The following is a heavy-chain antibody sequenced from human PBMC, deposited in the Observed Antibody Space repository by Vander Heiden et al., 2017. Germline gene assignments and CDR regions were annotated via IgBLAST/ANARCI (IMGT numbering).Heavy chain of an antibody. Sequence: EVQLVESGGGLVQPGRSLRLSCAASGFTFDDYAMHWVRQAPGKGLEWVSGISWNSGSKAYADFVKGRFTISRDNAKNSLYLQMNTLRVEDTALYYCAKSVMTAGGFDFWGQGTLVTVSS. CDR3: AKSVMTAGGFDF. J-gene: IGHJ4*02. D-gene: IGHD6-13*01. V-gene: IGHV3-9*01. CDR1: GFTFDDYA. CDR2: ISWNSGSK.